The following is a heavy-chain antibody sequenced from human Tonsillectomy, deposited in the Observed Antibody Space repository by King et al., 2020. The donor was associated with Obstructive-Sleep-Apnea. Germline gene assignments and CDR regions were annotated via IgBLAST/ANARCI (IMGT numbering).Heavy chain of an antibody. CDR1: GFTFSNAW. V-gene: IGHV3-15*01. Sequence: VQLVESGGGLVKPGGSLRLSCAASGFTFSNAWMSWVRQAPGKGLEWVGRIKSKTDGGTTDYAAPVKGRFTISRDDSKNTLYLQMNGLKTEDTAVYYCITPKKSGSYSTEYFQHWGQGTLVTVSS. D-gene: IGHD1-26*01. CDR2: IKSKTDGGTT. J-gene: IGHJ1*01. CDR3: ITPKKSGSYSTEYFQH.